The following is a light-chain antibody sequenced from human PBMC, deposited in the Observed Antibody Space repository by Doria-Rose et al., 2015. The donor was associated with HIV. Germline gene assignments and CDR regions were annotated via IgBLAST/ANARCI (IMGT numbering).Light chain of an antibody. CDR3: QQTYSSPPWA. CDR2: AAS. V-gene: IGKV1-39*01. CDR1: QTVRTY. Sequence: VTITCRARQTVRTYFTFFQQEPGKAPKLLIYAASRLQSGVPSRFSGSGSGTDFTLTISGLQTGDFATYYCQQTYSSPPWAFGQGTKVEMK. J-gene: IGKJ1*01.